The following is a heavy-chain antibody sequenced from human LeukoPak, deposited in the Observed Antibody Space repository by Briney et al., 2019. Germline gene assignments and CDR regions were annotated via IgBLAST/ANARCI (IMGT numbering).Heavy chain of an antibody. D-gene: IGHD3-22*01. J-gene: IGHJ2*01. CDR1: GYTFTGYY. V-gene: IGHV1-2*02. CDR2: INPNSGGT. Sequence: ASVKVSCKASGYTFTGYYMHWVRQAPGQGLEWMGWINPNSGGTNYAQKFQGRVTMTRDTSISTAYMELSRLRSDDTAVYYCARVYGSRGYYDSSGHYSYWYFDLWGRGTLVTVSS. CDR3: ARVYGSRGYYDSSGHYSYWYFDL.